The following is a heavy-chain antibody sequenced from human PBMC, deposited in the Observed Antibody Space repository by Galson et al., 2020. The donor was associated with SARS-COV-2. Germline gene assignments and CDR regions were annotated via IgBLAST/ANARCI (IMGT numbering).Heavy chain of an antibody. CDR1: VGSITSYY. V-gene: IGHV4-59*01. Sequence: ASETLSLTCTVSVGSITSYYWSWIRQPPGKGLEWIGHIYYSGPTNYNPSLKSRVTISVHTSKNQFSLRLSSVTAADTAVYYCARDSANGAGLFDYWGQGTLVTVSS. CDR2: IYYSGPT. D-gene: IGHD2-8*01. CDR3: ARDSANGAGLFDY. J-gene: IGHJ4*02.